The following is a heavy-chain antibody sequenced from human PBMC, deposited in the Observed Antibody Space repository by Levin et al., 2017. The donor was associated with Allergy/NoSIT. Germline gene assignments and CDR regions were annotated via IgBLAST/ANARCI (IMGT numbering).Heavy chain of an antibody. CDR2: ISYSGT. V-gene: IGHV4-31*03. CDR3: VGAGVSHYFGPGSIVFDV. CDR1: SGSISSGGYY. D-gene: IGHD3-10*01. Sequence: LRLSCTVSSGSISSGGYYWNWIRQHPGRGLEWIGYISYSGTYYNPSLKSRVTISVDTSKEQFSLKLTSVTAADTAVYYCVGAGVSHYFGPGSIVFDVWGQGTMVTVSS. J-gene: IGHJ3*01.